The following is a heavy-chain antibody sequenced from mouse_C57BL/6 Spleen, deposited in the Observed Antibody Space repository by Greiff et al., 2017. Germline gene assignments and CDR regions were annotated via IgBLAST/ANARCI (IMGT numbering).Heavy chain of an antibody. CDR3: ARKEIYYYYDGYYFDY. Sequence: QVQLQQPGAELVKPGASVKMSCKASGYTFTSYWITWVKQRPGQGLEWIGDIYPGSGSTNYNEKFKSKATLTVDTSSSTAYMQLSSLTSEDSAVYYCARKEIYYYYDGYYFDYWGQGTTLTVSS. V-gene: IGHV1-55*01. CDR1: GYTFTSYW. D-gene: IGHD2-4*01. CDR2: IYPGSGST. J-gene: IGHJ2*01.